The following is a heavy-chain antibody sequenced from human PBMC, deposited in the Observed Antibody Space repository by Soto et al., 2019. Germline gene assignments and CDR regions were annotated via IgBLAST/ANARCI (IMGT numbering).Heavy chain of an antibody. CDR1: GFTVGSNY. Sequence: PRGSLRLSCAASGFTVGSNYMSWVRQAPGKGLEWVSVIYSGGSTYYADSVKGRFTISRHNSKNTLYLQMNSLRAEDTAVYYCARGPEQYCSGGSCYKGHFQHWGQGTLVTVSS. D-gene: IGHD2-15*01. CDR2: IYSGGST. CDR3: ARGPEQYCSGGSCYKGHFQH. J-gene: IGHJ1*01. V-gene: IGHV3-53*04.